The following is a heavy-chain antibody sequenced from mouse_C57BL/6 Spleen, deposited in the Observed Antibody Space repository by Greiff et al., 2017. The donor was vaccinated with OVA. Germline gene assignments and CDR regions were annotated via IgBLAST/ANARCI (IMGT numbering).Heavy chain of an antibody. CDR1: GYTFTDYY. V-gene: IGHV1-26*01. CDR2: INPNNGGT. Sequence: EVQLQQSGPELVKPGASVKISCKASGYTFTDYYMNWVKQSHGKSLEWIGDINPNNGGTSYNQKFKGKATLTVDKSSSTAYMELRSLTSEDSAVYDCARETYGSSPAWFAYWGQGTLVTVSA. CDR3: ARETYGSSPAWFAY. D-gene: IGHD1-1*01. J-gene: IGHJ3*01.